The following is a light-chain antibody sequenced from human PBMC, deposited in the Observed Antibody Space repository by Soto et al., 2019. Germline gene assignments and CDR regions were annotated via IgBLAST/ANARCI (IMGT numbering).Light chain of an antibody. Sequence: QSVLTQPPSVSAAPGQKVTISCSGSSSNIGNNYVSWYQHLPGTAPKHLIYDNDKRPSGIPDRFSGSKSGASATLDITGLQTGDEADFYCLTWDSSMSVAVFGNGTKVTVL. CDR3: LTWDSSMSVAV. J-gene: IGLJ1*01. CDR1: SSNIGNNY. CDR2: DND. V-gene: IGLV1-51*01.